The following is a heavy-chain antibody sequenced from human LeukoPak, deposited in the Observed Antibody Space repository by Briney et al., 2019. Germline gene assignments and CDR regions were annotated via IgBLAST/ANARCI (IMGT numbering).Heavy chain of an antibody. V-gene: IGHV4-59*01. CDR2: IHYSGYT. CDR3: ARHWGTDWYFDL. CDR1: GGSISNYY. Sequence: PSETLSLTCAVSGGSISNYYCSWIRQPPGKGLEWLGYIHYSGYTNYNPSLKSRVTISVDTSKNQFSLNLSSVTAADTAVYYCARHWGTDWYFDLWGRGTLVTVSS. D-gene: IGHD7-27*01. J-gene: IGHJ2*01.